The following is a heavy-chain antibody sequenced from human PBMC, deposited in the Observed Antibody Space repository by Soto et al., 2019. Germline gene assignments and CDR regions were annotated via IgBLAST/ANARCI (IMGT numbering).Heavy chain of an antibody. V-gene: IGHV4-34*01. CDR2: INHSGST. D-gene: IGHD3-22*01. J-gene: IGHJ4*02. CDR3: ARDYDSSGYLGLDY. CDR1: GGSFSGYY. Sequence: QVQLQQWGAGLLKPSETLSLTCAVYGGSFSGYYWSWIRQPPGKGLEWIGEINHSGSTNYNPSLKSRVTISVDTSKNQFSLKRSSVTAADTAVYYCARDYDSSGYLGLDYWGQGTLVTVSS.